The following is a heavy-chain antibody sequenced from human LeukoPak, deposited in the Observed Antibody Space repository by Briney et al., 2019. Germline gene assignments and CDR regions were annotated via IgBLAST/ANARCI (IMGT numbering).Heavy chain of an antibody. J-gene: IGHJ3*01. CDR2: ISFGGRNT. D-gene: IGHD3-10*01. Sequence: GGSLRLSCAASGFTFSSYAMNWVRQAPGKGLEWVSSISFGGRNTYYADSVKGRFTISRDNSKNTLYLQMNSLRAEDTAIYYCVRERPTYGLDALDVWGYGTVVTVSS. V-gene: IGHV3-23*01. CDR3: VRERPTYGLDALDV. CDR1: GFTFSSYA.